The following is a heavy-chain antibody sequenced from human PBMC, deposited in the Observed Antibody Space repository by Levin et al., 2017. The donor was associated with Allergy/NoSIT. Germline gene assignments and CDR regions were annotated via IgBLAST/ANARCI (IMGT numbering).Heavy chain of an antibody. CDR2: ISYDGSNK. V-gene: IGHV3-30*18. Sequence: GGSLRLSCAASGFTFSSYGMHWVRQAPGKGLEWVAVISYDGSNKYYADSVKGRFTISRDNSKNTLYLQMNSLRAEDTAVYYCAKDLTSEYYFDYWGQGTLVTVSS. D-gene: IGHD3-9*01. J-gene: IGHJ4*02. CDR1: GFTFSSYG. CDR3: AKDLTSEYYFDY.